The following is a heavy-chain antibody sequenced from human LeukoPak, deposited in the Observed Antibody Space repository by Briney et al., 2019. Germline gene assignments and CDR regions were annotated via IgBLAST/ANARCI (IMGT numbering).Heavy chain of an antibody. Sequence: GGSLRLSCAASGFTVSSNYMSWVRQAPGKGLVWVSRINSDGSSTSYADSVKGRFTISRDNAKNSLYLQMNSLRAEDTAVYYCARPQIAAAGNDYWGQGTLVTVSS. J-gene: IGHJ4*02. CDR1: GFTVSSNY. CDR3: ARPQIAAAGNDY. D-gene: IGHD6-13*01. CDR2: INSDGSST. V-gene: IGHV3-74*01.